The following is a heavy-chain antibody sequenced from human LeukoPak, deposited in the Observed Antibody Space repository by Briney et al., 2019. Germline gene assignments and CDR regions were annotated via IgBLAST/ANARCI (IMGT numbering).Heavy chain of an antibody. CDR1: GFTFSSFA. D-gene: IGHD5-18*01. V-gene: IGHV3-23*01. J-gene: IGHJ5*02. CDR3: AKGGGFSYGYAPS. Sequence: GGSLRLSCAASGFTFSSFAMSWVRQAPGKGLEWVSLLSGSGDSTYYADSVRGRFTISRDSSKNTLYQQMNSLRAEDTAVYYCAKGGGFSYGYAPSWGQGALVTVSS. CDR2: LSGSGDST.